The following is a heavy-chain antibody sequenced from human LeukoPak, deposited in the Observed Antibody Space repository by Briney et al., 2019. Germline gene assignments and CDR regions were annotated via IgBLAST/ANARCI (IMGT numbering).Heavy chain of an antibody. CDR3: ARQIAYDILTGYPAFFDY. J-gene: IGHJ4*02. Sequence: GASVKVSCKASGGTFSSYAISWVRQAPGQGLEWMGGIIPIFGTANYAQKFQGRVTITADESTSTAYMGLSSLRSEDTAVYYCARQIAYDILTGYPAFFDYWGQGTLVTVSS. CDR2: IIPIFGTA. D-gene: IGHD3-9*01. V-gene: IGHV1-69*13. CDR1: GGTFSSYA.